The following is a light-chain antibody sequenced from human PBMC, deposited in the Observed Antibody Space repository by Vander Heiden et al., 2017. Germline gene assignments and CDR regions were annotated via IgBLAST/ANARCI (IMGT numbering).Light chain of an antibody. CDR1: QSISSY. J-gene: IGKJ5*01. CDR2: AAS. V-gene: IGKV1-39*01. Sequence: IQMTQSPSSLSASVGDRVTITCRASQSISSYLTWYQQKAGNAPKLLIYAASTLQGGWPSRIIDRESSTDITLTISSQQPEGFSTYFCQQSDNTLFTFGQGTEVEIK. CDR3: QQSDNTLFT.